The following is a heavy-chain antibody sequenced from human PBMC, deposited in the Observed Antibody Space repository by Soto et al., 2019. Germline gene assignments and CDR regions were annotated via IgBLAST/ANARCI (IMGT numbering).Heavy chain of an antibody. D-gene: IGHD3-9*01. CDR1: GGSFSGYY. J-gene: IGHJ2*01. CDR2: INDRGSI. CDR3: ARESHDILTGPPWVWYFDL. V-gene: IGHV4-34*01. Sequence: QVQLQQWGAGPLRPLETLSLTCGVSGGSFSGYYWAWIRQSPGKGLEWIGEINDRGSINYNPSLRRRVCISVVTSRSNYSPSLWGVSAAGTAVYYCARESHDILTGPPWVWYFDLWGRGTLVTVSS.